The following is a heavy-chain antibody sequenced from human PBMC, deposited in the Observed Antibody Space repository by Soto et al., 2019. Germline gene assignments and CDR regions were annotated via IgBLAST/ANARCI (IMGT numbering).Heavy chain of an antibody. J-gene: IGHJ3*02. CDR3: ARASPAKYGSGSHAFDI. CDR1: GGSFSGYY. V-gene: IGHV4-34*01. Sequence: PSETLSLTCAVYGGSFSGYYWSWIRQPPGKGLEWIGEINHSGSTNYTPSLKSRVTISVDTSKNQFSLKLSSVTAADTAVYYCARASPAKYGSGSHAFDIWGQGTMVTVSS. D-gene: IGHD3-10*01. CDR2: INHSGST.